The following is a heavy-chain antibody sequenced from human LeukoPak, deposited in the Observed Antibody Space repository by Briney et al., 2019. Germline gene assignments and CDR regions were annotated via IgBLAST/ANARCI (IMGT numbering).Heavy chain of an antibody. CDR2: ISAYNGDT. CDR3: AREHLITKLDY. J-gene: IGHJ4*02. D-gene: IGHD3-3*01. Sequence: ASVKVSCKASGYTFSSYGISWVRQAPGQGLEWMGWISAYNGDTHYAQKLQGRVTMTTDTSTSTAYMELRSLRSDDTAVYYCAREHLITKLDYWGQGTLVTVSS. V-gene: IGHV1-18*01. CDR1: GYTFSSYG.